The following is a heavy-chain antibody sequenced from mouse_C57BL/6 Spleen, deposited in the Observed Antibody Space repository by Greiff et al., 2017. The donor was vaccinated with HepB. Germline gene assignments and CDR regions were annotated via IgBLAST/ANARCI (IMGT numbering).Heavy chain of an antibody. CDR3: ARGGWSFAY. J-gene: IGHJ3*01. D-gene: IGHD2-3*01. Sequence: EVQRVESGGGLVKPGGSLKLSCAASGFTFSNYAMSWVRQTPEKRLEWVATISDGGSYTYYPDNVKGRFTISRDNAKNNLYLQMSHLKSEDTAMYYCARGGWSFAYWGQGTLVTVSA. V-gene: IGHV5-4*01. CDR1: GFTFSNYA. CDR2: ISDGGSYT.